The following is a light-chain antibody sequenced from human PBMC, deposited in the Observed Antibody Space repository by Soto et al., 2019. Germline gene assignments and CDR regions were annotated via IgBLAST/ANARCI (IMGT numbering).Light chain of an antibody. V-gene: IGKV1-17*01. CDR2: AAS. CDR3: LQHHNYTLT. J-gene: IGKJ4*01. Sequence: IEMTQSPSSLSASVGDRVTITCRASQDIRRDLGWYQQKPGKAPKRLVYAASNLQSGVPSRFTGSGSGTEFSLRISSLQPEDFAPYYCLQHHNYTLTFGGGTNVDIK. CDR1: QDIRRD.